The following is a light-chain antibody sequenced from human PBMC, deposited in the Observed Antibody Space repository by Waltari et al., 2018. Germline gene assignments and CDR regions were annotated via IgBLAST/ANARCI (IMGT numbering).Light chain of an antibody. Sequence: GERATLSCRASQTFSSNYLAWYQQKPGQPPRLLIYGASSRATGIPDRFSGSGSGTDFTLTISRLEPEDFALYYCQQYSSSPRLTFGGGTKVEVK. CDR2: GAS. V-gene: IGKV3-20*01. CDR1: QTFSSNY. CDR3: QQYSSSPRLT. J-gene: IGKJ4*01.